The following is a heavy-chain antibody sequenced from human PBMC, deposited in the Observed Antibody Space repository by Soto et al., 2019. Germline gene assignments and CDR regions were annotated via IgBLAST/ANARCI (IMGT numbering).Heavy chain of an antibody. D-gene: IGHD1-1*01. CDR3: AREGMEGSSDY. V-gene: IGHV1-3*01. CDR2: INAGNGNT. Sequence: ASVKVSCKASGYTFTSYAIHWVRQAPGQRLEWMGWINAGNGNTKYSQKFQDRVTITRDTSASTAYMELSSLRSEDTAVYYCAREGMEGSSDYWGQGNLVTVSS. J-gene: IGHJ4*02. CDR1: GYTFTSYA.